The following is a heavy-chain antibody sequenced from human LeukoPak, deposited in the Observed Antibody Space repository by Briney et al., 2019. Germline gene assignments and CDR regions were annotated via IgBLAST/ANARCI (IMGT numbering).Heavy chain of an antibody. CDR2: ISWDGGST. CDR3: AALSGWFGELPGYY. V-gene: IGHV3-43*01. D-gene: IGHD3-10*01. Sequence: GGSLRLSCAASGFTFDDYTMHWVRQAPGKGLEWVSLISWDGGSTYYADSVKGRFTISRDNSKNSLYLQMNSLRTEDTALYYCAALSGWFGELPGYYWGQGTLVTVSS. J-gene: IGHJ4*02. CDR1: GFTFDDYT.